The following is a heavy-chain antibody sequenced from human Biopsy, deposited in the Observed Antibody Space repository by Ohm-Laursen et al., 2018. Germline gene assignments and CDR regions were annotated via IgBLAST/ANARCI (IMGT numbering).Heavy chain of an antibody. CDR1: GDSISSDYY. V-gene: IGHV4-31*03. Sequence: QTLTLTCIVSGDSISSDYYWTWIRQVPGEGLEWIAYMHHSGPTYTYYNPSLKSRVAILVEVSKNQFSLKVSSVTAADTAVYFCTRKPNSLYYFDHWGQGTLVTVPS. J-gene: IGHJ4*02. CDR2: MHHSGPT. CDR3: TRKPNSLYYFDH. D-gene: IGHD1-14*01.